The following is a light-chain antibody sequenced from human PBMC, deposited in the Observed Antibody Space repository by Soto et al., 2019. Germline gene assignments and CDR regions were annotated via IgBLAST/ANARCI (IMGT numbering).Light chain of an antibody. Sequence: DFQLTQSPSSLSASVGDRVTITCRASQGIGNYLAWYQQKPGKVPNLLISAASTLRSGIPSLFSGSGSGTDFTLTISSLQPEDVATYYCQKYDSAPKTFGQGTKVEIK. V-gene: IGKV1-27*01. CDR3: QKYDSAPKT. CDR2: AAS. CDR1: QGIGNY. J-gene: IGKJ1*01.